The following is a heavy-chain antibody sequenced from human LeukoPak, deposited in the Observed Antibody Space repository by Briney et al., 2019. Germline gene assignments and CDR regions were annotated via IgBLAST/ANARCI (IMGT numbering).Heavy chain of an antibody. CDR3: ARTLGGYGGSPYFDC. J-gene: IGHJ4*02. V-gene: IGHV3-7*01. CDR2: IDQDGSEK. CDR1: GFTFSSYS. Sequence: GGSLRLSCAASGFTFSSYSMNWVRRAPGKGLEWVANIDQDGSEKHFGDSVKGRFTISRDNAKNSLYLQMNSLRAEDTAVYYCARTLGGYGGSPYFDCWGQGTLVTVSS. D-gene: IGHD1-26*01.